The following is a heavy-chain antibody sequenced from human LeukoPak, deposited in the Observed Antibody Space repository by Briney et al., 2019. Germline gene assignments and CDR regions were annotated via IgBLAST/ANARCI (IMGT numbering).Heavy chain of an antibody. CDR3: AKADNSGYYYVY. J-gene: IGHJ4*02. D-gene: IGHD3-22*01. V-gene: IGHV3-23*01. CDR2: ISNNGGYT. Sequence: GGSLRLSCAASGFTFSSSAMSWVRQAPGKGPEWVSAISNNGGYTYYADSVKGRFAISRDNSKNTLYLQMNSLRAEDTAVYYCAKADNSGYYYVYWGQGTLVTVSS. CDR1: GFTFSSSA.